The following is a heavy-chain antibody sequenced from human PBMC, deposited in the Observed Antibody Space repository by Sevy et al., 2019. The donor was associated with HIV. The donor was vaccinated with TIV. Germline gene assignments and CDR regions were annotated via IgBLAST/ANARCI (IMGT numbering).Heavy chain of an antibody. CDR1: GGTFSSYA. Sequence: ASVKVSCKTSGGTFSSYAISWVRQAPGQGLEWMGGIIPIFGTANYAQKFQGRVTITADESTSTAYMDLSSLRSEDTAVDYCARGSGSKTGFDPWGQGTLVTVSS. CDR3: ARGSGSKTGFDP. CDR2: IIPIFGTA. J-gene: IGHJ5*02. V-gene: IGHV1-69*13. D-gene: IGHD5-12*01.